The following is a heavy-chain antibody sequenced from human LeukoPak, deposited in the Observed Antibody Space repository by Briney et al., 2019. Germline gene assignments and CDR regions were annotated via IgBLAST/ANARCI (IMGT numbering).Heavy chain of an antibody. CDR2: ISYDGTYK. Sequence: GGSLRLSCAASGFTFSSYAIHWVRQAPGQGLEWVAVISYDGTYKYYADSVKGRFTISRDNAKNSLYLQMNSLRAEDTAVYYCARDRDGIALIRDRRYYYMDVWGKGTTVTVSS. CDR3: ARDRDGIALIRDRRYYYMDV. V-gene: IGHV3-30*04. CDR1: GFTFSSYA. D-gene: IGHD3-10*01. J-gene: IGHJ6*03.